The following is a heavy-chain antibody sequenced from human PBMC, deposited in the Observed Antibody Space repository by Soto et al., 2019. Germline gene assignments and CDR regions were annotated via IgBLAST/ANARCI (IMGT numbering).Heavy chain of an antibody. J-gene: IGHJ4*02. CDR1: GFTLGDYA. D-gene: IGHD3-22*01. Sequence: SLRLSCTATGFTLGDYAISWFRQDPGKGLEWVGFIRSKAYGGTTEYAASVKGRFTISRDDSKSIAYLQMNSLKTEDTAVYYCTRDTYYYDSSGSLFWGQGTLVTVSS. V-gene: IGHV3-49*03. CDR2: IRSKAYGGTT. CDR3: TRDTYYYDSSGSLF.